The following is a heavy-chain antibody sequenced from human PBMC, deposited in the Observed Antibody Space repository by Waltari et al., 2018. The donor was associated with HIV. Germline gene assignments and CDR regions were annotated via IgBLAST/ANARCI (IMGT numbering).Heavy chain of an antibody. Sequence: LHESGPGRVKPSQTLSLTCSVPGGSVSSANFYWSWVRQAPGKGLEWIAYVYDKRTFNYNPSLKNRVTVNTDASKNQFYLSLRSVTGADTATYYCVRSVWSGSSSWGRGTLVIVSS. CDR2: VYDKRTF. V-gene: IGHV4-61*01. CDR3: VRSVWSGSSS. J-gene: IGHJ5*02. CDR1: GGSVSSANFY. D-gene: IGHD3-3*01.